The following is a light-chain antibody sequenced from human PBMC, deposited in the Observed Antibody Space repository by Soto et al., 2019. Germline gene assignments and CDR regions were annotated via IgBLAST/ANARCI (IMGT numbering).Light chain of an antibody. CDR3: QEYSTYSWT. CDR2: DAS. CDR1: QTISNW. J-gene: IGKJ1*01. V-gene: IGKV1-5*01. Sequence: DIQMTKTTSTLSASVGERVTITCRASQTISNWLAWYQVKPGKAPKLLMHDASSLESGVPSRFSGSASGTEFTLTISSLQPDDFATYFCQEYSTYSWTFGHGTKADIK.